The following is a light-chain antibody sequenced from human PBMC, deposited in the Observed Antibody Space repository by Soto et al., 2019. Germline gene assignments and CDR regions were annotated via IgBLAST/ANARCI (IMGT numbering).Light chain of an antibody. CDR2: RDN. J-gene: IGLJ2*01. CDR1: SSNIGSNF. Sequence: QSVLTQPPSACGTPGRRVTISCSGSSSNIGSNFVYWYQQLPGTAPKLLIYRDNQRPSGVPDRFSGSKSGTSASLAISGLRSEDEADYFCAAWDDTLSGPVFGGRTKLTVL. CDR3: AAWDDTLSGPV. V-gene: IGLV1-47*01.